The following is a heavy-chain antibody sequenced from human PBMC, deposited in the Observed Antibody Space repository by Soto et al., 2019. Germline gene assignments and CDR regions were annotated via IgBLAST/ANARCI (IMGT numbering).Heavy chain of an antibody. Sequence: QVQLVQSGAEVKKPGSSVKVSCKASGGTFSSYAISWVRQAPGQGLESMGGIIPFFGTANYAQKFQGRVTITADESTSTAYMELSSLRSEDTAVYYCAKSAPRGELLGLPDYWGQGTLVTVSS. J-gene: IGHJ4*02. D-gene: IGHD1-7*01. V-gene: IGHV1-69*12. CDR2: IIPFFGTA. CDR1: GGTFSSYA. CDR3: AKSAPRGELLGLPDY.